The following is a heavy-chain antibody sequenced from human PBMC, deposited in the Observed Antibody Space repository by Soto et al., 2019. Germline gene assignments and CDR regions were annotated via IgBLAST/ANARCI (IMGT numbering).Heavy chain of an antibody. CDR2: IDEVGNEK. V-gene: IGHV3-7*05. D-gene: IGHD5-18*01. CDR3: ARDRGYNCYGY. CDR1: GFSFSNSW. Sequence: EVQLVESGGDLVQPGGSLRLSCSASGFSFSNSWMTWVRQAPGKGLEWVANIDEVGNEKNIVDSVKGRFTIFRDNGKSALDLKTSSLRVYDTVMYYWARDRGYNCYGYWGQGTGVTVSS. J-gene: IGHJ4*02.